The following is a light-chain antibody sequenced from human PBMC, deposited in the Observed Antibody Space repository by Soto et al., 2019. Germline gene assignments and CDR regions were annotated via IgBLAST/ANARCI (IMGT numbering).Light chain of an antibody. V-gene: IGKV4-1*01. CDR1: QSVLYSSNNKNY. Sequence: DIVMTQSPDSLAVSLGERATINCKSSQSVLYSSNNKNYLAWYQQKPGQPPKLLIYWASTRESGVPDRFSGSVSGTDITLTISNLQAEDVADYYCQQYYRPWTFGQGTKVEIK. CDR3: QQYYRPWT. CDR2: WAS. J-gene: IGKJ1*01.